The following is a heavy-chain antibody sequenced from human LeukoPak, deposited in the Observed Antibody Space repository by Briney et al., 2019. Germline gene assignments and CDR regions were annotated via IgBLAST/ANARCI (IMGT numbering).Heavy chain of an antibody. Sequence: ASVKVSCKASGYTFTKYGITWVRQAPGQGLEWMGWISTYNGNTNYAQKLQGRVTMTTDTSTSTAYMELRSLSDDAAVYYCARGDDYGDYWGLYWGQGTLVAVSS. V-gene: IGHV1-18*01. D-gene: IGHD4-17*01. CDR2: ISTYNGNT. J-gene: IGHJ4*02. CDR1: GYTFTKYG. CDR3: ARGDDYGDYWGLY.